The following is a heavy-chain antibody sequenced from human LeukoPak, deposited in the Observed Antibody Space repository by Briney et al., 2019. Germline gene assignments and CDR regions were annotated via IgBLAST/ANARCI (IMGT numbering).Heavy chain of an antibody. V-gene: IGHV3-53*01. CDR3: ARVGGH. CDR2: IYSGGST. CDR1: GLTASRNY. D-gene: IGHD3-10*01. Sequence: PGGSLRLSCAASGLTASRNYMSWVRQAPGKGLESVSVIYSGGSTYYAESVRGRFTISRDNSKNTLYLQMNSLRVEDTAVYYCARVGGHWGQGTLVTVSS. J-gene: IGHJ4*02.